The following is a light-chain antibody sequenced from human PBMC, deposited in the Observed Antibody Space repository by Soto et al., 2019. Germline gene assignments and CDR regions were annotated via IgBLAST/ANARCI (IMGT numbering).Light chain of an antibody. CDR1: QSVSSS. Sequence: EVVLTQSPATLSVSPGERATLSCRASQSVSSSLAWYQQKPRQAPTRLIYAASTSATGIPASFSRRGSAIDSNLPISSLLSDDIAVYYCHHNNNWAPWTFGQGNNLEIK. J-gene: IGKJ1*01. CDR2: AAS. CDR3: HHNNNWAPWT. V-gene: IGKV3-15*01.